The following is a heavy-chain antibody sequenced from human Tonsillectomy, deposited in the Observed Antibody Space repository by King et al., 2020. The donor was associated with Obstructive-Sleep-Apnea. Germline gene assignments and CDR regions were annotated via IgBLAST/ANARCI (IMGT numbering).Heavy chain of an antibody. CDR1: GYTFTTYY. V-gene: IGHV1-2*04. J-gene: IGHJ4*02. Sequence: VQLVESGAEVKKPGASVKVSCKASGYTFTTYYMHWVRQAPGQGFEWMGWINPNSGGTNCAQKFQGWVTMTRDTSISTAYMELSRLRSEDTAGYYCVTVRSGDIAAPPLNPFDHWGQGTLVTVSS. CDR2: INPNSGGT. D-gene: IGHD6-13*01. CDR3: VTVRSGDIAAPPLNPFDH.